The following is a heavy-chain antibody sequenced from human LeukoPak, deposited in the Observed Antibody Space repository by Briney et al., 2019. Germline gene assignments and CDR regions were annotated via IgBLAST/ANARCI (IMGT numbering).Heavy chain of an antibody. D-gene: IGHD1-26*01. V-gene: IGHV3-30-3*01. CDR1: GFTFRSYD. J-gene: IGHJ4*01. Sequence: PGGSLRLSCAASGFTFRSYDMRWVRQAPGKGLEWVADISYDGSNKYYADSVKGGSTISRDTSKNTLYMQMYSPRAEETVFYCGARDCTTELTPYSGTYHEDWGHGTLVTVSA. CDR3: ARDCTTELTPYSGTYHED. CDR2: ISYDGSNK.